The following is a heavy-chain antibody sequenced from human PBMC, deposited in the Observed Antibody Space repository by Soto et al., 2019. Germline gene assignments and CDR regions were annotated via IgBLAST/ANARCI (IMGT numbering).Heavy chain of an antibody. J-gene: IGHJ4*02. V-gene: IGHV1-69*02. CDR3: AILTGVNDFDY. Sequence: ASVKVSCKASGGTFSSYTISWVRQAPGQGLEWMGRIIPILGIANYAQKFQGRVTITADKSTSTAYMELSSLRSEDTAVYYCAILTGVNDFDYWGQGTLVTVSS. CDR2: IIPILGIA. CDR1: GGTFSSYT. D-gene: IGHD7-27*01.